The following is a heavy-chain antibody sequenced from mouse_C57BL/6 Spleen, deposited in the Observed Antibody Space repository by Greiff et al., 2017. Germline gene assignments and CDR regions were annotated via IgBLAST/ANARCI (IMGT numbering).Heavy chain of an antibody. D-gene: IGHD1-1*01. Sequence: QVQLQQPGAELVMPGASVKLSCKASGYTFTSYWMHWVKQRPGQGLEWIGEIDPSDSYTNYNQKFKGKSTLTVDKSSSTAYMQLSSLTSEDSAVYYCARYYYGSSYYAMDYWGQGTSDTVSS. CDR2: IDPSDSYT. J-gene: IGHJ4*01. V-gene: IGHV1-69*01. CDR1: GYTFTSYW. CDR3: ARYYYGSSYYAMDY.